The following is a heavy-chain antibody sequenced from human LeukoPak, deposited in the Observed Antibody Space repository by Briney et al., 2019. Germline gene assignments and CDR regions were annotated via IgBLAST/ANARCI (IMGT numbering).Heavy chain of an antibody. Sequence: PSETLSLTCTVSGGPISSYYWSWIRQPPGKGLEWIGYIYYSGSTYYNPSLKSRVTISVDTSKNQFSLKLSSVTAADTAVYYCAREAITFGGVIVLRAGLDYWGQGTLVTVSS. D-gene: IGHD3-16*02. V-gene: IGHV4-59*12. CDR3: AREAITFGGVIVLRAGLDY. J-gene: IGHJ4*02. CDR2: IYYSGST. CDR1: GGPISSYY.